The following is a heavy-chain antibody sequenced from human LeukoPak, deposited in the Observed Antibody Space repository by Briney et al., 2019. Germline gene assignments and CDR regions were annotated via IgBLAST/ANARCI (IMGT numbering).Heavy chain of an antibody. V-gene: IGHV4-59*01. CDR3: ARGGYYGSGNDFRFDP. CDR1: GGSMNNYY. J-gene: IGHJ5*02. Sequence: PSETLSLTCTVSGGSMNNYYWSWIRLPPGRGLEWIGYLYYSGSTNYNPSLKSRVTISVATSKNQFSLKLRSVTAADTAIYYCARGGYYGSGNDFRFDPWGQGTLVTVSS. D-gene: IGHD3-10*01. CDR2: LYYSGST.